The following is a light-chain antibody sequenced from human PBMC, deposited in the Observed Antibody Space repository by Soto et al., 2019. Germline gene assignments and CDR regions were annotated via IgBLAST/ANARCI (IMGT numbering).Light chain of an antibody. CDR3: CSYAGSYTYV. Sequence: QSALTQPRSVSGSPGQSVTISCTGTSSDVGGYNYVSWYQQHPGKVPKLMIYDVSKRPSGVPDRFSGSKSGNTASLTISGLHAEDEADYYCCSYAGSYTYVLGTGTKLTVL. V-gene: IGLV2-11*01. J-gene: IGLJ1*01. CDR2: DVS. CDR1: SSDVGGYNY.